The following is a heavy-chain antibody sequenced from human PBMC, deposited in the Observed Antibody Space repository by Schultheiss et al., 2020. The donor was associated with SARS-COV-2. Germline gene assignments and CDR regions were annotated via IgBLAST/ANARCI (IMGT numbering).Heavy chain of an antibody. CDR1: GFTFSSYG. CDR3: TSVPPYYYGMDV. CDR2: IWYDGSNK. Sequence: GGSLRLSCAASGFTFSSYGMHWVRQAPGKGLEWVAVIWYDGSNKYYADSVKGRFTISRDNSKNTLYLQMNSLKTEDTAVYYCTSVPPYYYGMDVWGQGTTVTVSS. J-gene: IGHJ6*02. V-gene: IGHV3-33*01.